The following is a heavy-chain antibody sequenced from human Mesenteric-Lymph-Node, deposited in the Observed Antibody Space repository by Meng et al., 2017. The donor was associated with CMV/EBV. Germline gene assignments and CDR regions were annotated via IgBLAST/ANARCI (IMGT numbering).Heavy chain of an antibody. J-gene: IGHJ6*02. Sequence: GGSLRLSCAASGFNFGIYWMSWVRQAPGKGLEWVANIKGDGSENKYADSVKGRFTISRDNAKNSLYLEMNSLRAEDTAVYYCARDQPGGYCSGFCYYGMDVWGQGTTVTVSS. CDR3: ARDQPGGYCSGFCYYGMDV. CDR1: GFNFGIYW. V-gene: IGHV3-7*01. D-gene: IGHD2-15*01. CDR2: IKGDGSEN.